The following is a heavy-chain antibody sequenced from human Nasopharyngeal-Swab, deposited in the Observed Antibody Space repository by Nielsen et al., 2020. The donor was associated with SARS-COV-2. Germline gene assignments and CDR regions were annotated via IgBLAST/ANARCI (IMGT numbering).Heavy chain of an antibody. V-gene: IGHV3-21*01. CDR1: GFTFSSYS. CDR2: ISSSSSYI. D-gene: IGHD1-1*01. CDR3: ARDVNWNDGAYYFDY. Sequence: GESLKISCAASGFTFSSYSMNWVRQAPGKGPEWVSSISSSSSYIYYADSVKGRFTISRDNAKNSLYLQMNSLRAEDTAVYYCARDVNWNDGAYYFDYWGQGTLVTVSS. J-gene: IGHJ4*02.